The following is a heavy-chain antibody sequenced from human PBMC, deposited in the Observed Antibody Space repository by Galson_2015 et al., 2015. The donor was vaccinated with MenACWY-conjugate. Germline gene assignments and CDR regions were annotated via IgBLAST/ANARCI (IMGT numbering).Heavy chain of an antibody. J-gene: IGHJ4*02. CDR1: GFTFSSYA. Sequence: SLRLSCAASGFTFSSYAMSWVRQAPGKGLEWVSGISNGGGSTYYADSVKGRFTISRDNSKNTLYLQMNSLRGEDTAVYYCATGSRLPQAPTDDWGQGTLVTVSS. CDR3: ATGSRLPQAPTDD. CDR2: ISNGGGST. D-gene: IGHD4-17*01. V-gene: IGHV3-23*01.